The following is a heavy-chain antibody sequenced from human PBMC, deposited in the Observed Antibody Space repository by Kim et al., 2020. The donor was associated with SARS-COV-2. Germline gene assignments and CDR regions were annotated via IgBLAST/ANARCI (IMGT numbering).Heavy chain of an antibody. CDR1: GFTFSSYG. Sequence: GGSLRLSCAASGFTFSSYGMHWVRQAPGKGLEWVAVIWYDGSNKYYADSVKGRFTISRDNSKNTLYLQMNSLRAEDTAVYYCAKDRSSSWYTKSLGWYFDLWGRGTLVTVSS. D-gene: IGHD6-13*01. V-gene: IGHV3-33*06. CDR3: AKDRSSSWYTKSLGWYFDL. J-gene: IGHJ2*01. CDR2: IWYDGSNK.